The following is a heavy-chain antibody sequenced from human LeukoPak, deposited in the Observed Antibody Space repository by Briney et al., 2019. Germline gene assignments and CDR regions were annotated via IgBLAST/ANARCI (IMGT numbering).Heavy chain of an antibody. Sequence: GGSLRLSCAISGFIFNTNGMNWVRQSPGKGLEWLATIAGGDESTYYADSVKGRFAISRDNSKNTVFLHMNSLRVEDTTVYYCARGVYWSLDYWGQGTPVTVSS. CDR1: GFIFNTNG. V-gene: IGHV3-23*01. D-gene: IGHD1-1*01. CDR3: ARGVYWSLDY. CDR2: IAGGDEST. J-gene: IGHJ4*02.